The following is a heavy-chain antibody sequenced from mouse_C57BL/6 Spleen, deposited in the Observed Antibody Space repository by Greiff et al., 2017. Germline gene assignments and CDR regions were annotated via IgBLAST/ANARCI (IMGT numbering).Heavy chain of an antibody. V-gene: IGHV5-16*01. CDR1: GFTFSDYY. Sequence: EVHLVESEGGLVQPGSSMKLSCTASGFTFSDYYMAWVRQVPEKGLEWVANINYDGSSTYYLDSLKSRFIISRDNAKNILYLQMSSLKSEDTATYYCARDLGSSYDWYFDVWGTGTTVTVSS. CDR3: ARDLGSSYDWYFDV. J-gene: IGHJ1*03. D-gene: IGHD1-1*01. CDR2: INYDGSST.